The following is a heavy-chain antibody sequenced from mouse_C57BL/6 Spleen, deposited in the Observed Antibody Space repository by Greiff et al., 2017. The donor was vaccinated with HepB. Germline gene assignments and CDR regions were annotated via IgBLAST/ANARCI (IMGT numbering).Heavy chain of an antibody. CDR2: ISSGGSYT. J-gene: IGHJ4*01. D-gene: IGHD1-1*01. V-gene: IGHV5-6*01. Sequence: EVTLVESGGDLVKPGGSLKLSCAASGFTFSSYGMSWVRQTPDKRLEWVATISSGGSYTYYPDSVKGRFTISRDNAKNTLYLQMSSLKSEDTAMYYCARDGSSYEAMDYWGQGTSVTVSS. CDR3: ARDGSSYEAMDY. CDR1: GFTFSSYG.